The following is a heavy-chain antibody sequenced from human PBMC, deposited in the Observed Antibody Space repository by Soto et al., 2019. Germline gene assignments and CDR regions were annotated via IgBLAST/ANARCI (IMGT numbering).Heavy chain of an antibody. CDR2: ISYGGANN. CDR1: GFTFNSHA. CDR3: ARGPRSCSYTSCYTIDY. V-gene: IGHV3-30*03. D-gene: IGHD2-2*02. Sequence: QVQLVESGGGVVQPGRSLRLPCAVSGFTFNSHAMHWVRQAPGKGLEWVAVISYGGANNYYADSVKGRFTISRDNSQNTLFLQMNSLRPEDTAVYYCARGPRSCSYTSCYTIDYWGQGTLVTVSS. J-gene: IGHJ4*02.